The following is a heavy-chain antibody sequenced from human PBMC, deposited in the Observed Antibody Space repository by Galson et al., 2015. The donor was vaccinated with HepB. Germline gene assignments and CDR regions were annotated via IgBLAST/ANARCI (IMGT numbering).Heavy chain of an antibody. D-gene: IGHD4-17*01. CDR3: ARYNGDYVMFDC. V-gene: IGHV6-1*01. CDR2: TYYRSKWYN. CDR1: GDSVSSTSAG. Sequence: CAISGDSVSSTSAGWSWIRQSPSRGLEWLGRTYYRSKWYNDYALSVKGRITINPDTSKNQFSLQLNSVTPEDTAMYYCARYNGDYVMFDCWGQGTLVTVSS. J-gene: IGHJ4*02.